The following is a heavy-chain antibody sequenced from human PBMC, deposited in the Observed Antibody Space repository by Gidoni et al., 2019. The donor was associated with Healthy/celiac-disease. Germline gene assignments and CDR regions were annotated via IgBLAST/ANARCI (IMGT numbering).Heavy chain of an antibody. D-gene: IGHD5-18*01. CDR3: AKGGEDTAMAGYFDY. V-gene: IGHV3-23*01. CDR1: GCTVSSYA. J-gene: IGHJ4*02. CDR2: ISGSGGST. Sequence: EVQLWESGGGLVQPGGSLRLACAASGCTVSSYAMSWVRQAPGKGLGWVSAISGSGGSTYYADSVKGRFTISRDNSKNTLYLQMNSLRAEDTAVYYCAKGGEDTAMAGYFDYWGQGTLVTVSS.